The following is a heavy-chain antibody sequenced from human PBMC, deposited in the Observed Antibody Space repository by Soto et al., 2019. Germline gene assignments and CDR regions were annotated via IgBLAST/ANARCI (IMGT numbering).Heavy chain of an antibody. D-gene: IGHD3-10*01. J-gene: IGHJ3*02. V-gene: IGHV1-2*02. CDR1: GYTFTGYY. CDR3: ARAIPWFGESYDAFEI. CDR2: INPNSGGT. Sequence: ASVQVSCKASGYTFTGYYMHWVRQAPGQGLEWMGWINPNSGGTNYAQKFQGRVTMTRDTSISTAYMELSRLRSDDTAVYYCARAIPWFGESYDAFEIWGQGTMVTVSS.